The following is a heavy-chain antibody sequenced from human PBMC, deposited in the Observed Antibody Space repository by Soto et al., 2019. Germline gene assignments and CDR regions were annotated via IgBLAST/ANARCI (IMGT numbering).Heavy chain of an antibody. V-gene: IGHV3-23*01. CDR2: ILGSGGT. J-gene: IGHJ4*02. Sequence: EVQLLESGGGLVQPGGSLRLSCAASGFTFHTYAMSWVRQTPGKGLEWISGILGSGGTYYADSVKGRFTISRDNSKNTLYLQLTSLRAEYTAMYYCAKDRQPDSFCPFDHCGQATLLTVSS. CDR1: GFTFHTYA. D-gene: IGHD3-9*01. CDR3: AKDRQPDSFCPFDH.